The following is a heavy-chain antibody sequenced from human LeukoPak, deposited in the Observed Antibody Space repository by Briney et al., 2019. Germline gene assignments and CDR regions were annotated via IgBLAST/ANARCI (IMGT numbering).Heavy chain of an antibody. CDR1: GFSFNSCW. Sequence: GGSLRLSCAASGFSFNSCWMSWVRQAPGKGLEWVANIKQDGSEKYYVDSVKGRFTISRDNAKKFLYLQMNSLRAEDTAVYYCAKEDPSHYDSSGYYPPQGFDYWGQGTLVTVSS. V-gene: IGHV3-7*01. D-gene: IGHD3-22*01. CDR2: IKQDGSEK. CDR3: AKEDPSHYDSSGYYPPQGFDY. J-gene: IGHJ4*02.